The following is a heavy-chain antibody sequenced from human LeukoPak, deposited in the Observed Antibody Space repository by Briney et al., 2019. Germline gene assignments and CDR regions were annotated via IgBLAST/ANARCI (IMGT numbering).Heavy chain of an antibody. Sequence: GGSLRLSCAAPGFTFSTYWMHWVRQAPGKGLVWVSRIKRQWSTNYADYVKGRFTISRDNAKNTVSLQMNSLRPEDTGVYYCARAPSEIGGYYPEYFRHWGQGTLVSLYS. CDR1: GFTFSTYW. V-gene: IGHV3-74*01. J-gene: IGHJ1*01. CDR2: IKRQWST. CDR3: ARAPSEIGGYYPEYFRH. D-gene: IGHD3-22*01.